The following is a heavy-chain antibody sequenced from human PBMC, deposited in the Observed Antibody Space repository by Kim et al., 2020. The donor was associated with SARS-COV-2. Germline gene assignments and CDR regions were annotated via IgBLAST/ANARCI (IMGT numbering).Heavy chain of an antibody. CDR1: GGSISSGGYY. CDR2: IHYSGSISYIP. J-gene: IGHJ5*01. V-gene: IGHV4-31*03. CDR3: ARAPMWFGELGWFDS. D-gene: IGHD3-10*01. Sequence: SETLSLTCIVSGGSISSGGYYWSWIRQHPGKGLEWIAYIHYSGSISYIPSYNPSLKSRVTILLDTSKNHFSLNLTSATAADTAVYYCARAPMWFGELGWFDSWGQGTLVTVSS.